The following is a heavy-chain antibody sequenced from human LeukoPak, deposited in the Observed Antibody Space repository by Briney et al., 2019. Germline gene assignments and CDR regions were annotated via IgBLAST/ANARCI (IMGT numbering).Heavy chain of an antibody. Sequence: ASVKVSCKASGYTFTGYYMHWVRQAPGQGLEWMGWINPNSGGTNYAQKFQGWVTMTRDTSISTAYMELSRLRSDDTAVYYCARYGYYYDSSGYSPFDYWGQGTLVTVSS. CDR2: INPNSGGT. CDR3: ARYGYYYDSSGYSPFDY. CDR1: GYTFTGYY. V-gene: IGHV1-2*04. D-gene: IGHD3-22*01. J-gene: IGHJ4*02.